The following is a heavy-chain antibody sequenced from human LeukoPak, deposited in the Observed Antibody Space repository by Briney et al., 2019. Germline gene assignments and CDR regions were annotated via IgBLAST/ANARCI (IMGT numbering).Heavy chain of an antibody. CDR3: ANAAGGGGSSRWFAP. CDR1: GLTFRSYA. D-gene: IGHD2-15*01. CDR2: ISGSGGTT. Sequence: GGSLRLSCAASGLTFRSYAMTWVRQAPGKGLECVSVISGSGGTTYYADSVKGRFTISRDNSKNTLYLHMNSLRAEDTAVYYCANAAGGGGSSRWFAPWGQGTLVTVSS. V-gene: IGHV3-23*01. J-gene: IGHJ5*02.